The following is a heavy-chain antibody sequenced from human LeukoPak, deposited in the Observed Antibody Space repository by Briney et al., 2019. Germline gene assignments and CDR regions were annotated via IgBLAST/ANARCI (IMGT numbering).Heavy chain of an antibody. CDR3: ARDRPYSSGWYYYYGMDV. J-gene: IGHJ6*02. D-gene: IGHD6-19*01. CDR1: GFTFGDYA. CDR2: IYSGGST. Sequence: GGSLRLSCTASGFTFGDYAMSWVRQAPGKGLEWVSVIYSGGSTYYADSVKGRFTISRDNSKNTLYLQMNSLRAEDTAVYYCARDRPYSSGWYYYYGMDVWGQGTTVTVSS. V-gene: IGHV3-66*01.